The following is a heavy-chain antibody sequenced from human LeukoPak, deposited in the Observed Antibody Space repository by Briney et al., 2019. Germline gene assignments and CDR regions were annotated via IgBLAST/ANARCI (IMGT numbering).Heavy chain of an antibody. V-gene: IGHV1-2*02. CDR3: AREDYYGSGSYY. J-gene: IGHJ4*02. CDR1: GYTFTGYY. Sequence: ASVKVSCKASGYTFTGYYMHWVRQAPGQGLEWMGWINPNSGGTNYAQKFQGRVTMTRDTSISTAYMELSRLRSDDTAVYYCAREDYYGSGSYYWGQGTLVTVSS. D-gene: IGHD3-10*01. CDR2: INPNSGGT.